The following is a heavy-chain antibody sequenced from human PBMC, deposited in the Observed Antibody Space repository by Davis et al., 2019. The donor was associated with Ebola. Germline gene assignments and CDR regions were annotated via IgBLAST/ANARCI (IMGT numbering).Heavy chain of an antibody. CDR2: IYHSGST. CDR1: GYSISSGYY. CDR3: ARAIAAARGYFDL. J-gene: IGHJ2*01. Sequence: GSLRLSCTVSGYSISSGYYWGWIRQPPGKGLEWIGSIYHSGSTYYNPSLKSRVTISVDTSKNQFSLKLSSVTAADTAVYYCARAIAAARGYFDLWGRGTLVTVSS. V-gene: IGHV4-38-2*02. D-gene: IGHD6-13*01.